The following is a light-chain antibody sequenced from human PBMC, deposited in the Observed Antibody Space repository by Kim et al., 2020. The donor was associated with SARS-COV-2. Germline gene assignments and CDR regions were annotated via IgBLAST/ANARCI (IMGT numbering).Light chain of an antibody. CDR1: KMGGKS. CDR2: QDS. CDR3: QVWDSSSDWV. Sequence: VAPGETARITCGGNKMGGKSVCWYQQKPGQAPVLVIYQDSKRPSGIPERFSGSNAGNTATLTISGAEARDEADYYCQVWDSSSDWVFGGGTQLTVL. V-gene: IGLV3-21*04. J-gene: IGLJ3*02.